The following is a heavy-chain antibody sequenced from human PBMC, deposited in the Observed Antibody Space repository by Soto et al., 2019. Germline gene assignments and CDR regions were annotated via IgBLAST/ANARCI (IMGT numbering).Heavy chain of an antibody. CDR3: ARRPFIVVVVAATDYYYYGMDV. J-gene: IGHJ6*02. CDR2: IYHSGST. Sequence: LSLTCAVSGGSISSSNWWSWVRQPPGKGLEWIGEIYHSGSTDYNPSLKSRVTISVDKSKNQFSLKLSSVTAADTAVYYCARRPFIVVVVAATDYYYYGMDVWGQGTTVTAP. CDR1: GGSISSSNW. V-gene: IGHV4-4*02. D-gene: IGHD2-15*01.